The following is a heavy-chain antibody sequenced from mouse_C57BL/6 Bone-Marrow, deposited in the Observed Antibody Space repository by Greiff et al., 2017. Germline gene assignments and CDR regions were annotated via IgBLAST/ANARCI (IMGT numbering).Heavy chain of an antibody. CDR3: ARFYYDYDGFAY. CDR2: IYPRSGNT. D-gene: IGHD2-4*01. CDR1: GYTFTSYG. Sequence: LQESGAELARPGASVKLSCKASGYTFTSYGISWVKQRTGQGLEWIGEIYPRSGNTYYNEKFKGKATLTADKSSSTAYMELRSLTSEDSAVYLCARFYYDYDGFAYWGQGTLVTVSA. J-gene: IGHJ3*01. V-gene: IGHV1-81*01.